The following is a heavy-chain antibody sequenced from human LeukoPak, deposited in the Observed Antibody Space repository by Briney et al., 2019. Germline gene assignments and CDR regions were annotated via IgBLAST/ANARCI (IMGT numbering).Heavy chain of an antibody. J-gene: IGHJ4*02. V-gene: IGHV1-18*01. CDR3: ARHPGYSGYDFLGY. D-gene: IGHD5-12*01. CDR2: VSAHNGDT. CDR1: GYTFTSYG. Sequence: GASVKVSCKTSGYTFTSYGISWVRQAPGQGLEWMGWVSAHNGDTNYAKNLHGRVTMTTDTSTSTVSMELRSLRFDDTAVYYCARHPGYSGYDFLGYWGQGTLVTVSS.